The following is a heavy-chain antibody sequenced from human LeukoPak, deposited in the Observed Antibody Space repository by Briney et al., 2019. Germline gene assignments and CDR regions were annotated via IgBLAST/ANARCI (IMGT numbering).Heavy chain of an antibody. V-gene: IGHV4-30-2*01. CDR3: ARGADTAMAVDY. CDR2: IYHSGST. Sequence: SETLSLTCTVSGGSISSGGYYWSWIRQPPGKGLEWIGYIYHSGSTYYNPSLKSRVTISVDRSKNQFSLKLSSVTAADTAVYYCARGADTAMAVDYWGQGTLVTVSS. J-gene: IGHJ4*02. D-gene: IGHD5-18*01. CDR1: GGSISSGGYY.